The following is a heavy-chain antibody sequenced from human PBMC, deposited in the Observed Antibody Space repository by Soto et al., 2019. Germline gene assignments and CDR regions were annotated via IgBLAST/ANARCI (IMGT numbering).Heavy chain of an antibody. CDR1: GFNFSSYA. CDR3: AKAYYYGSGSTPFDY. V-gene: IGHV3-23*01. Sequence: EVQLLESGGGLVQPGGSLRLSCAASGFNFSSYAMSWVRQAPGKWLEWVSAISGSGGSTYYADSVKGRITISRDNSKNTLYLQRNSLRAEDTAVYYCAKAYYYGSGSTPFDYWGQGTLGTVSS. J-gene: IGHJ4*02. CDR2: ISGSGGST. D-gene: IGHD3-10*01.